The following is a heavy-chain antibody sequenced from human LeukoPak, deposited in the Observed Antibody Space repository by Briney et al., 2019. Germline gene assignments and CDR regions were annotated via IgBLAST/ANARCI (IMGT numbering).Heavy chain of an antibody. Sequence: GASLQISCKGSGSMFTNYWIGWVRPLPGKGLEWMGIIYPGDSDTRYSPSFQAQVTISADKSISTAYLQWSSLKASDTAIYYCARRYSGYDYFFDPWGQGTLVTVSS. CDR3: ARRYSGYDYFFDP. D-gene: IGHD5-12*01. CDR2: IYPGDSDT. J-gene: IGHJ5*02. V-gene: IGHV5-51*01. CDR1: GSMFTNYW.